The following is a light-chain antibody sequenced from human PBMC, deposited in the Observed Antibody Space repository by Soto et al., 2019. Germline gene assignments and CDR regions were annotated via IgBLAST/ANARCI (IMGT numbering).Light chain of an antibody. CDR1: QSVSSSY. CDR3: QQYGSSPLT. J-gene: IGKJ3*01. CDR2: GAS. Sequence: EIVLTQSPGTLSLSPGERATLSCRASQSVSSSYLAWYQHKPGQGTRLLIYGASTRATGIPDRFSGSGSGTDFTLTISRLEPEDFAVYYCQQYGSSPLTFGPGTKVDIK. V-gene: IGKV3-20*01.